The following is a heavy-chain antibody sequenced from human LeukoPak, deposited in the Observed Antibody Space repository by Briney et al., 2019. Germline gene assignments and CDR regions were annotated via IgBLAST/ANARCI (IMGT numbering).Heavy chain of an antibody. Sequence: ASVKVSCKASGYTFTTNGVSWVRQAPGQGLEWLAWISPYDGDTNYTPDLQGRVNLSTDTSTSTAYMELTSLRSDDTAVYYCARLRGGIYSSRDAFDIWGQGTMVTVSS. CDR3: ARLRGGIYSSRDAFDI. CDR1: GYTFTTNG. CDR2: ISPYDGDT. D-gene: IGHD2-2*01. V-gene: IGHV1-18*04. J-gene: IGHJ3*02.